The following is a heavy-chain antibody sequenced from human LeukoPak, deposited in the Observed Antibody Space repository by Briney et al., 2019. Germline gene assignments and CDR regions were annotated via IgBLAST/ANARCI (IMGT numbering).Heavy chain of an antibody. D-gene: IGHD4-17*01. CDR3: VTEGYGDYDY. Sequence: GGSLRLSCAASGFTFSSYGMHWVRQAPGKGLEWVAVISYDGSNKYYADSVKGRFTISRDNSKNTLYLQMNSLRAEDTAVYYCVTEGYGDYDYWGQGTLVTVSS. CDR2: ISYDGSNK. J-gene: IGHJ4*02. V-gene: IGHV3-30*03. CDR1: GFTFSSYG.